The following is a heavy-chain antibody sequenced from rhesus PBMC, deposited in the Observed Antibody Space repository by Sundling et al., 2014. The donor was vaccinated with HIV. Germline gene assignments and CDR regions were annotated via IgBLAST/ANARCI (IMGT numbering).Heavy chain of an antibody. J-gene: IGHJ4*01. V-gene: IGHV2-174*02. CDR3: TRRFCTSPICYEFDY. CDR2: IYWDDDE. Sequence: QVTLKESGPALVKPTQTLTLTCTFSGFSLSTNGMGVGWIRQPPGKTLEWLAHIYWDDDERYNTSLRSRLTISRDTSKNQVVLTMTNMDPVDTATYYCTRRFCTSPICYEFDYWGQGVLVTVSS. D-gene: IGHD2-2*01. CDR1: GFSLSTNGMG.